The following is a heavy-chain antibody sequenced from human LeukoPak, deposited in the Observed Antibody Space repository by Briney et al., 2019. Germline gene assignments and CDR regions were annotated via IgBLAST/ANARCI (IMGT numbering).Heavy chain of an antibody. CDR1: GDSISSSNW. J-gene: IGHJ4*02. Sequence: SGTLSLTCAVSGDSISSSNWWTWVRQPPGKGLEWIGEIYHSGNTNYNPSLKSRVTMSIDKSKNQFSLNLNSVTAADTAVYYCARNGGNSDFDYWGQGTLVTVSS. CDR2: IYHSGNT. D-gene: IGHD4-23*01. CDR3: ARNGGNSDFDY. V-gene: IGHV4-4*02.